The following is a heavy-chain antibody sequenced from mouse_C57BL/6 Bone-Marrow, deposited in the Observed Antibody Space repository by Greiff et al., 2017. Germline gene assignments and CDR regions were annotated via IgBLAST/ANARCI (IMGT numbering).Heavy chain of an antibody. V-gene: IGHV1-59*01. CDR1: GYTFTSYW. J-gene: IGHJ2*01. Sequence: QVQLQQPGAELVRPGTSVKLSCKASGYTFTSYWMHWVKQRPGQGLEWIGVIDPSDSYTNYNQKFKGKATLTVDTSSSTAYMQLSSLTSEDSAVYYCAIDSAGYKNYYDCWGQGTTLTVSS. CDR2: IDPSDSYT. CDR3: AIDSAGYKNYYDC. D-gene: IGHD3-2*02.